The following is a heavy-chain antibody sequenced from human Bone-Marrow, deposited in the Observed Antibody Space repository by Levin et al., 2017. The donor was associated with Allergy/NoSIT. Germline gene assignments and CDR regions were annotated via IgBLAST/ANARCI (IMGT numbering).Heavy chain of an antibody. CDR2: ISISGSTI. CDR3: ARENYDSTFDY. J-gene: IGHJ4*02. V-gene: IGHV3-11*01. Sequence: AGGSLRLSCAASGFTFSDYSMSWIRQAPGKGLEWVSYISISGSTIYYSDSLKGRFTISRDNAKSSLYLQMNSLRAEDTAVYYCARENYDSTFDYWGQGTLVTVSS. CDR1: GFTFSDYS. D-gene: IGHD3-22*01.